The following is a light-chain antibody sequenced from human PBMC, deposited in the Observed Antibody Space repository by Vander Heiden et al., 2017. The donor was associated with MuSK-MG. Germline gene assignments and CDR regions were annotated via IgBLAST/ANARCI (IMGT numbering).Light chain of an antibody. Sequence: DIQLPQSPSSLSASVGDRVTITCRASQSISSYLNWYQQKPGKAPKLLIYAASSLQSGVPSRFSGSGSGTDFTLTISSLQPEDFATYYCQQSDSTPSTFGPGTQMEIK. J-gene: IGKJ5*01. CDR1: QSISSY. CDR3: QQSDSTPST. V-gene: IGKV1-39*01. CDR2: AAS.